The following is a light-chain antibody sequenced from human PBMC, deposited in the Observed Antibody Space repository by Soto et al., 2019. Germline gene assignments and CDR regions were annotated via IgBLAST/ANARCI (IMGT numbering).Light chain of an antibody. CDR2: GAS. V-gene: IGKV3-15*01. J-gene: IGKJ3*01. Sequence: EIVMTQSPATLSVSPGEGATLSCRAIQSVGRDLAWYQQKPGQAPRLLIYGASTRATGIPARFTGSGSGTEFTLAINSLQSAGLEVYWCQQYNNWPPTFGPGTTVDI. CDR3: QQYNNWPPT. CDR1: QSVGRD.